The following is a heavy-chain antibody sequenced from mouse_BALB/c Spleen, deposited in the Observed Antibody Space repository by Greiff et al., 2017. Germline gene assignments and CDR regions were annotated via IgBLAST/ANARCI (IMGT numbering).Heavy chain of an antibody. D-gene: IGHD1-1*01. Sequence: VQLQQSGAELVRPGVSVKISCKGSGYTFTDYAMHWVKQSHAKSLEWIGVISTYYGDASYSQKFKGKATMTVDKSSSTAYMELARLTSEDSAIYYCARPGGSSGGYFDVWGAGTTVTVSS. CDR3: ARPGGSSGGYFDV. CDR1: GYTFTDYA. CDR2: ISTYYGDA. J-gene: IGHJ1*01. V-gene: IGHV1S137*01.